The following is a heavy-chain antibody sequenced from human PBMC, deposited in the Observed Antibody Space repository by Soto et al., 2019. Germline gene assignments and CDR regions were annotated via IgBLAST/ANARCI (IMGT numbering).Heavy chain of an antibody. CDR1: GFTFSSYW. CDR2: INSDGSST. Sequence: GGSLRLSCAVSGFTFSSYWMHWVRQAPRKGLVWVSRINSDGSSTSYADSVKGRFTISRDNAKNTLYLQMNSLRAEDTAVYYCARDLGIPYYYDSSGYYPDYWGQGTLVTVSS. D-gene: IGHD3-22*01. CDR3: ARDLGIPYYYDSSGYYPDY. V-gene: IGHV3-74*01. J-gene: IGHJ4*02.